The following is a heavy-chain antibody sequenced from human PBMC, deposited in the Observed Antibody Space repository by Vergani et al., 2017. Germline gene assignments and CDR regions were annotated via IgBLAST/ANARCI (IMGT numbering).Heavy chain of an antibody. V-gene: IGHV4-61*02. CDR3: ARRGIAAPIDY. CDR2: VYTSGST. Sequence: QVQLQESGPGLVKPSHTLSLTCTVSGGSVSRDNYYLSWIRQPSGKGLEWIGRVYTSGSTNYNPSLKSRVTISVDTSKNQFSLKLSSVTAADTAVYYCARRGIAAPIDYWGQGTLVTVSS. D-gene: IGHD6-13*01. J-gene: IGHJ4*02. CDR1: GGSVSRDNYY.